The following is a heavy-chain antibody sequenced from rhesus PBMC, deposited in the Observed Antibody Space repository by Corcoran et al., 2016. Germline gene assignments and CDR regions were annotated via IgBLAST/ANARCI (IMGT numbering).Heavy chain of an antibody. Sequence: EVQLVESGGGLVQPGGSLRLSCAASGFTFSTYAMYWVRQAPGKGLEWISGISTVGEKTHYVDSVKGRFIISRDNSKNTLSLQMNSLKAEDTAVYYCAIPRWDYWGQGVLVTVSS. V-gene: IGHV3S25*01. J-gene: IGHJ4*01. CDR1: GFTFSTYA. CDR3: AIPRWDY. CDR2: ISTVGEKT. D-gene: IGHD6-37*01.